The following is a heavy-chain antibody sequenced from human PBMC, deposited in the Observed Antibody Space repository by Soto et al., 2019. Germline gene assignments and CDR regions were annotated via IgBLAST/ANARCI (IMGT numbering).Heavy chain of an antibody. CDR2: IRQDGSEK. V-gene: IGHV3-7*01. Sequence: GGSLRLSCVASAFSSSTSWMSWFRQAPGKGPEWVAIIRQDGSEKYYVESAKGRFTISRDSAKDSLSLQMNSLRVEDTAVYYCARGRGWLFDIWGPGTQVTVSS. D-gene: IGHD6-19*01. CDR1: AFSSSTSW. CDR3: ARGRGWLFDI. J-gene: IGHJ4*02.